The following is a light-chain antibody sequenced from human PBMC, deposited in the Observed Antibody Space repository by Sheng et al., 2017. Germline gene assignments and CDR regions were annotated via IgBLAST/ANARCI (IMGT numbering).Light chain of an antibody. J-gene: IGKJ4*01. Sequence: ETVLTQSPGTLSLSPGQRATLSCRASQSISSYLAWYQQRPGQGPRLLIYDAVNRAAGVPARFSGSGSETDFTLTISSLEPEDFAVYYCQHRSNWLSFGGGTKVEIK. CDR1: QSISSY. CDR2: DAV. V-gene: IGKV3-11*01. CDR3: QHRSNWLS.